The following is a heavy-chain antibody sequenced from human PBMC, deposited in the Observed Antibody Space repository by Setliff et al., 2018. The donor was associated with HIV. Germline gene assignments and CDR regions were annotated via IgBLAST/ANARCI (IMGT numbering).Heavy chain of an antibody. CDR3: ARKELGTTVVTPFDY. CDR1: GFSFEKFW. CDR2: IKNDGSEK. D-gene: IGHD4-17*01. J-gene: IGHJ4*02. Sequence: PGGSLRLSCVVSGFSFEKFWMNWVRQAPGKGLEWVANIKNDGSEKFYVDSVKGRFTISRDNAKNSLYLQMNSLRAEDTAVYYCARKELGTTVVTPFDYWGQGTLVTVSS. V-gene: IGHV3-7*01.